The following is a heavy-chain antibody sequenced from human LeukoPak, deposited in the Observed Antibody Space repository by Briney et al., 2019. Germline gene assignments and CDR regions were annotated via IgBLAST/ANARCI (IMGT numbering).Heavy chain of an antibody. CDR2: IYHSGST. CDR3: ARGSALSWFDP. V-gene: IGHV4-34*01. CDR1: GGSFSGYY. Sequence: SETLSLTCAVYGGSFSGYYWSWIRQPPGKGLEWIGYIYHSGSTYYNPSLKSRVTISVDRSKNQFSLKLSSVTAADTAVYYCARGSALSWFDPWGQGTLVTVSS. D-gene: IGHD3-10*01. J-gene: IGHJ5*02.